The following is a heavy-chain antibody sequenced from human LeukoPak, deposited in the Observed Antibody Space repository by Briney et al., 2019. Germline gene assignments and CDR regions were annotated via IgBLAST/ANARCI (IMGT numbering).Heavy chain of an antibody. D-gene: IGHD1-7*01. CDR1: GGSFSGYY. J-gene: IGHJ4*02. V-gene: IGHV4-34*01. CDR3: ARGDWKYGDFDR. Sequence: SETLSLTFAVYGGSFSGYYWSWIRQPPGKGLEWIGEINHSGSTYYNPSLKSRVTTSVDTSKNQFSLKVSSMTAADTAVYYCARGDWKYGDFDRWGQGTLVTVSS. CDR2: INHSGST.